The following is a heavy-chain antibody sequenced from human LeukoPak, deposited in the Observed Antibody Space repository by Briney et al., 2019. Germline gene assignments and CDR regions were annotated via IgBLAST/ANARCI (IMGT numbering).Heavy chain of an antibody. CDR3: ARDPTFFDY. J-gene: IGHJ4*02. Sequence: GGSLRLSCSASVFSVSNYYMNWVRQAPGKGLEWVSYIGSRGSIKYYADSVKGRFTISRDNAKNSLYLQMNSLRAEDTAVYYCARDPTFFDYWGQGTLVTVSS. D-gene: IGHD4-11*01. CDR1: VFSVSNYY. V-gene: IGHV3-48*03. CDR2: IGSRGSIK.